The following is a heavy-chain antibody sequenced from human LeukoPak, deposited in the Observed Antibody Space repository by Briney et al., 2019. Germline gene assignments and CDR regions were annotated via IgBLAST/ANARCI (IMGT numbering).Heavy chain of an antibody. Sequence: SVKVSCMASGGTFSSYAISWVRQAPGQGLGWMGGIFPIFGTANYAQKFQGRVTISTDESTSTAYMERSSMRSEDTAVYYCARGESGRYYLSWYFDLWGRGTLVTVSS. CDR2: IFPIFGTA. V-gene: IGHV1-69*05. CDR3: ARGESGRYYLSWYFDL. D-gene: IGHD1-26*01. CDR1: GGTFSSYA. J-gene: IGHJ2*01.